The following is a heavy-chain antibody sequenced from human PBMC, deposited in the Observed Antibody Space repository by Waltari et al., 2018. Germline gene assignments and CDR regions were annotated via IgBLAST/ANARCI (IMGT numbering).Heavy chain of an antibody. CDR2: INPNSGGT. J-gene: IGHJ4*02. CDR3: ARDLVLMVYFEGFDY. D-gene: IGHD2-8*01. Sequence: QVQLVQSGAEVKKPGASVKVSCKASGYTFTGYYMHWVRQAPGQGLEWMGRINPNSGGTNYAQKFQGRVTMTRDTSISTAYMELSRLRSDDTAVYYCARDLVLMVYFEGFDYWGQGTLVTVSS. V-gene: IGHV1-2*06. CDR1: GYTFTGYY.